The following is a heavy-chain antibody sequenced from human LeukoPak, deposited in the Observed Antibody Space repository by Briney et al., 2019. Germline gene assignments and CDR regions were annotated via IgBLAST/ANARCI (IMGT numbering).Heavy chain of an antibody. CDR2: IRSKANNYAT. CDR3: TRPSGDSSGSWFDP. CDR1: GVTFSGSA. V-gene: IGHV3-73*01. D-gene: IGHD3-22*01. J-gene: IGHJ5*02. Sequence: GGSLRLSCAASGVTFSGSAMHWVRQASGKGLEWIGRIRSKANNYATTYDVSIEGRFTISRDDSKNTAYLHMISLKTDDTAVYYCTRPSGDSSGSWFDPWGQGTLVTVSS.